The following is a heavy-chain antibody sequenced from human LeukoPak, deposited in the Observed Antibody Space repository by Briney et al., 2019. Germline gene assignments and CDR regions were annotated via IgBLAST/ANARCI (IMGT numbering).Heavy chain of an antibody. D-gene: IGHD3-22*01. CDR3: ARGVTMIVVVIHDWYFDL. CDR1: GGSISSSSYY. CDR2: IYYTRST. Sequence: PSETLSLTCTVSGGSISSSSYYWGWIRQPPGKGLEWIGSIYYTRSTYYNPSLKSRVTISVGTSKNQFSLKLTSVTAADTAVYYCARGVTMIVVVIHDWYFDLWGRGTLVTVSS. V-gene: IGHV4-39*01. J-gene: IGHJ2*01.